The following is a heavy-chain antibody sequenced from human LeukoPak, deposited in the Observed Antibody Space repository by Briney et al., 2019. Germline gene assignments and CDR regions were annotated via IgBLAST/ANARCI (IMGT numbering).Heavy chain of an antibody. J-gene: IGHJ6*03. D-gene: IGHD5-24*01. CDR1: GGSISSSSYH. CDR3: ARLHYYCYYMDG. Sequence: AETLSLTCTVSGGSISSSSYHWGWIRQPPGKGRGWLRSIYYSGSTYYNPSLKSRVTLSVDTSKNQFSLKLSPVTAADTGVYYCARLHYYCYYMDGWGKGTTVTVSS. CDR2: IYYSGST. V-gene: IGHV4-39*01.